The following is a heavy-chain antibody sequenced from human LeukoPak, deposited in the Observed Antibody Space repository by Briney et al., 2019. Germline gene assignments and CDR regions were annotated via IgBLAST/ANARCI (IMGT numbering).Heavy chain of an antibody. Sequence: GGSLRLSCAASGFTFSNYAMSWVRQAPGKRLAWVSGITDNGGSTYYADSVKGRFTISRDNSKNTLYLQMNSLGAEDTAVYYCAKAPLRYCRGRTCYQFDFWGQGTLVTVSS. V-gene: IGHV3-23*01. J-gene: IGHJ4*02. D-gene: IGHD2-15*01. CDR3: AKAPLRYCRGRTCYQFDF. CDR2: ITDNGGST. CDR1: GFTFSNYA.